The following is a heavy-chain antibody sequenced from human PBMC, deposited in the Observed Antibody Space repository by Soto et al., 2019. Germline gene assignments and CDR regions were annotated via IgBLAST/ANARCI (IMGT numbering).Heavy chain of an antibody. CDR3: ATKWLVQVSPFDY. CDR1: GYTLTELS. J-gene: IGHJ4*02. V-gene: IGHV1-24*01. CDR2: FDPEDGET. D-gene: IGHD6-19*01. Sequence: ASVKVSCKVSGYTLTELSMHWVRQAPGRGLEWMGGFDPEDGETIYAQKFQGRVTMTEDTSTDTAYMELSSLRSEDTAVYYCATKWLVQVSPFDYWGQGTLVTVSS.